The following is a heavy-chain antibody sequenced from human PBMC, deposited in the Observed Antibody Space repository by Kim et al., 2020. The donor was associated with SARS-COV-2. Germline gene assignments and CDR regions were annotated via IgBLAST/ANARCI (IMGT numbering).Heavy chain of an antibody. J-gene: IGHJ4*02. V-gene: IGHV3-21*01. CDR1: GFTFSSYT. CDR3: ARDSGTLDNDY. CDR2: ISSTSSYR. Sequence: GGSLRLSCAASGFTFSSYTMNWVRQAPGKGLEWVSSISSTSSYRYYADSVKGRFTISRDNAKNSLYLQMSSLRAEDTAVYYCARDSGTLDNDYWGQGTLVTVSS.